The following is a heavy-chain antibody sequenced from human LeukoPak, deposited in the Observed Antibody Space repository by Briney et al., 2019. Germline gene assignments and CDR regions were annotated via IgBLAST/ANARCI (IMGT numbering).Heavy chain of an antibody. V-gene: IGHV3-43*02. Sequence: GGSLGLSCAASGFTFDDYAMHWVRQAPGKGLEWVSLISGDGGSTYYADSVKGRFTISRDNSKNSLYLQMNSLRTEDTALYYCAKDWQYYYDSSGYLQHWGQGTLVTVSS. CDR3: AKDWQYYYDSSGYLQH. D-gene: IGHD3-22*01. J-gene: IGHJ1*01. CDR1: GFTFDDYA. CDR2: ISGDGGST.